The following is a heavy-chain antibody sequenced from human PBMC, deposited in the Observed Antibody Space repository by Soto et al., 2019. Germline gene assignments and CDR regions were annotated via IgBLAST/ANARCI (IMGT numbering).Heavy chain of an antibody. V-gene: IGHV4-4*07. J-gene: IGHJ5*02. CDR2: INSDGNT. D-gene: IGHD5-12*01. CDR1: GGSLLGDY. CDR3: ARARRLENWFDP. Sequence: PSETLSLTCTVSGGSLLGDYWTWSRQPAGGGLEWIGRINSDGNTNYSPSLKSRVTMSVDPSRKHFSLNLTSVTAADTASYFCARARRLENWFDPWGPGIQVTVSS.